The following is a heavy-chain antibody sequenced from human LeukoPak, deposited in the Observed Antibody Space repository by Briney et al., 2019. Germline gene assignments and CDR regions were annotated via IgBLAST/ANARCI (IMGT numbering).Heavy chain of an antibody. Sequence: GGSLRLSCAASGFTVSSNYMSWVRQAPGKGLEWVSVIYSGGSTYYADSVKGRFTISKGNSKNTLYLQMNSLRAEDTAVYYCARVFWELLAFDIWGQGTMGTVSS. J-gene: IGHJ3*02. CDR1: GFTVSSNY. V-gene: IGHV3-53*01. CDR2: IYSGGST. D-gene: IGHD2-15*01. CDR3: ARVFWELLAFDI.